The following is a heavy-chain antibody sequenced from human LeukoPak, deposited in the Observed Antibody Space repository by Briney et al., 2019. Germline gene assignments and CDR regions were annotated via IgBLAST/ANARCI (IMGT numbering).Heavy chain of an antibody. CDR3: ARGRSGRGCGGDCYMDFDY. J-gene: IGHJ4*02. CDR2: MNPNSGNT. Sequence: ASVKVSCKASGYTFTSYDINWVRQATGQGLEWMGWMNPNSGNTGYAHKFQGRVTMTRNTSISTAYMELSSLRSEDTAVYYCARGRSGRGCGGDCYMDFDYWGQGTLVTVSS. D-gene: IGHD2-21*02. V-gene: IGHV1-8*01. CDR1: GYTFTSYD.